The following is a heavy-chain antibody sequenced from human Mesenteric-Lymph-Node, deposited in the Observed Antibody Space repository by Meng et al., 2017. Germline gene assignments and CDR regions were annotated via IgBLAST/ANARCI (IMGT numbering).Heavy chain of an antibody. D-gene: IGHD1-1*01. J-gene: IGHJ4*02. V-gene: IGHV4-30-4*01. Sequence: QLQEAGPGLVKPAQTLSLTCTGSGGSISSGDYYWSWIRQPPGKGLEWIGCIYYSGSTYYNPSLKGRVTISVDTSKNQFSLNLSSVTAADTAVYYCGRDQGRQLINHWGQGTLVTVS. CDR2: IYYSGST. CDR3: GRDQGRQLINH. CDR1: GGSISSGDYY.